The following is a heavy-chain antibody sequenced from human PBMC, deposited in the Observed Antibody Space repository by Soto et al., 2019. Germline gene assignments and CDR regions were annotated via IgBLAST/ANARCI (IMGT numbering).Heavy chain of an antibody. J-gene: IGHJ4*02. Sequence: VQLLESGGGVVQPGGSLRLSCSTSGFTFEDYAVHWVRQSSRKGLEWVSFINADGSDRYYADSVKGRFTISRDNTKGSFYLQMDRLRLEDTAIYYCAKAKFYFDSSPFDSWGQGTLVTVSS. CDR2: INADGSDR. V-gene: IGHV3-43*02. CDR3: AKAKFYFDSSPFDS. D-gene: IGHD1-26*01. CDR1: GFTFEDYA.